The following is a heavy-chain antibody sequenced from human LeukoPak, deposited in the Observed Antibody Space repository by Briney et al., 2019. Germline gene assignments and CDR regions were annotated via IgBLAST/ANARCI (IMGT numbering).Heavy chain of an antibody. D-gene: IGHD4-17*01. Sequence: GGSLRLSCSTTGFNFGDYAMSWFRQAPEKGLEGVGFITNKAFGGTAEYAASVKGRFTISRDDSRSIAYLQMDNLRTEDTGVYYCTRDQYGVGSNFFDYWGQGTLVTVST. CDR1: GFNFGDYA. V-gene: IGHV3-49*03. CDR3: TRDQYGVGSNFFDY. J-gene: IGHJ4*02. CDR2: ITNKAFGGTA.